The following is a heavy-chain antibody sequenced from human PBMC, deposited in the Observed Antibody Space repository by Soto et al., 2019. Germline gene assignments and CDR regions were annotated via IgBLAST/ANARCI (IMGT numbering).Heavy chain of an antibody. J-gene: IGHJ4*02. V-gene: IGHV1-18*01. CDR1: GYIFSSFG. CDR3: ARGYCSFASGPVDF. Sequence: HVQLVQSGDEVKKPGASVRVSCRASGYIFSSFGITWVRQVPGQGLEWLGWINTSNGDTNSAQKFQGRVTMTTDTSKSTAYMALRSLISDVTAVYYCARGYCSFASGPVDFWGQGTLVTVSS. CDR2: INTSNGDT. D-gene: IGHD2-15*01.